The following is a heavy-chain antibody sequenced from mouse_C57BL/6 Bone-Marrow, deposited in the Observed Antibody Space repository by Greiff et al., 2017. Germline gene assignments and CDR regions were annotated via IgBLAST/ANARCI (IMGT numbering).Heavy chain of an antibody. J-gene: IGHJ3*01. CDR2: IDPETGGT. CDR1: GYTFTDYE. Sequence: VQLQQSGAELVRPGASVTLSCKASGYTFTDYEMHWVKQTPVHGLEWIGAIDPETGGTAYNQKFKGKAILTADKSSSTAYMELRSLTSEDSAIYYCTRRGSYDGYWPFAYWGQGTLVTVSA. CDR3: TRRGSYDGYWPFAY. V-gene: IGHV1-15*01. D-gene: IGHD2-3*01.